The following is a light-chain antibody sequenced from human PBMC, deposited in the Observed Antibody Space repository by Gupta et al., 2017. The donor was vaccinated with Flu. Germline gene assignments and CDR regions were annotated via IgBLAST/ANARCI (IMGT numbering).Light chain of an antibody. CDR2: GAS. V-gene: IGKV3-15*01. Sequence: VMTHSPATLSVSPGERAALSCRASQSIRSYLAWYQQKPGQAPRLLIYGASNRATGIPARFSGSGSGTEFTLTISSLQSEDFAVYFCQQFNKWPPYTFGQGTKLEI. CDR3: QQFNKWPPYT. J-gene: IGKJ2*01. CDR1: QSIRSY.